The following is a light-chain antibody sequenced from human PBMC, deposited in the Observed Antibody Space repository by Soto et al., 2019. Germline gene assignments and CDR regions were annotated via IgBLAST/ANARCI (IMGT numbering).Light chain of an antibody. V-gene: IGKV3-15*01. CDR1: QSVSSN. J-gene: IGKJ1*01. Sequence: EVVMTQSPATLSVSPGESATLSCRASQSVSSNLAWYQQRPGQAPRLLIYGASTRATGIPARFSGSGSGTEFTLTISSLQSEDFAIYYRQQYNNWPPWTFGQGTKVEIK. CDR3: QQYNNWPPWT. CDR2: GAS.